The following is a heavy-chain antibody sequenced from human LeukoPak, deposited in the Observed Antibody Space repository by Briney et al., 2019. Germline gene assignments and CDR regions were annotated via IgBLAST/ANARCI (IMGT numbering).Heavy chain of an antibody. CDR3: ASLSRSYYGSGSYFLDY. J-gene: IGHJ4*02. V-gene: IGHV1-2*02. CDR2: INPNSGGT. Sequence: AASVKVSCKSSGYTFTGYYMHWVRPAPGQGLEWVGWINPNSGGTNYAQKFQGRVTMTRDTSISTAYMELSRLRSDDTAVYYCASLSRSYYGSGSYFLDYWGQGTLVTGSS. D-gene: IGHD3-10*01. CDR1: GYTFTGYY.